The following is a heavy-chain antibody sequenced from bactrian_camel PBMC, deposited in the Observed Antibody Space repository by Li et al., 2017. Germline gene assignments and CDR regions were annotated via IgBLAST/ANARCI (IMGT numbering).Heavy chain of an antibody. CDR2: ISSDGTT. CDR1: GYSACKYF. Sequence: HVQLVESGGGSVQAGGSLTLSCAASGYSACKYFLSWYRQAPGKERELVSSISSDGTTFYAESVKGRFTISQDNAKNTLNLQMNSLETEDTAVYYCAAPGCSWPPAQGTQVTVS. J-gene: IGHJ4*01. D-gene: IGHD2*01. V-gene: IGHV3S55*01.